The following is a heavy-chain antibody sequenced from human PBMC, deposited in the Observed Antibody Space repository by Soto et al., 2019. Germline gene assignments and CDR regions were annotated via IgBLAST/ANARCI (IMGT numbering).Heavy chain of an antibody. CDR3: ARDQPDYDFWSGYYRASAFDI. J-gene: IGHJ3*02. CDR1: GGSISSGGYY. V-gene: IGHV4-31*03. D-gene: IGHD3-3*01. Sequence: SETLSLTCTVSGGSISSGGYYWSWIRQHPGKGLEWIGYIYYSGSTYYNPSLKSRVTISVDTSKNQFSLKLSSVTAADTAVYYCARDQPDYDFWSGYYRASAFDIWGQGTMVTVSS. CDR2: IYYSGST.